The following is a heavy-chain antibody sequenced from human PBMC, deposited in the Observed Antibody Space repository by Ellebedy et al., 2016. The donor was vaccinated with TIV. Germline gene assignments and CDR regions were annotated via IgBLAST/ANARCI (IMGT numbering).Heavy chain of an antibody. CDR2: ISWNSGNM. J-gene: IGHJ4*02. CDR3: AKDTSGWYGEPIDF. CDR1: GFTFDDYA. V-gene: IGHV3-9*01. D-gene: IGHD6-19*01. Sequence: SLKISCAASGFTFDDYAMHWVRQAPGKGLEWVSGISWNSGNMVYADSVKGRFTISRDNPKNSLYLQMNSLRAEDTALYYCAKDTSGWYGEPIDFWGQGTLVTVSS.